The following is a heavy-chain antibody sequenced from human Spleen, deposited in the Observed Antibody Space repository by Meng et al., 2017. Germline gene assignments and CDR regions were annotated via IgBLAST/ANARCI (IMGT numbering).Heavy chain of an antibody. Sequence: GGSLRLSCAASGFTFDDYAMHWVRQAPGKGLEWVSGISWNSGSIGYADSVKGRFTISRDNAKNSLYLQMNSLRAEDTALYYCAKDHSGTMGYTVTNSYGMDVWGQGTTVTVSS. CDR3: AKDHSGTMGYTVTNSYGMDV. CDR2: ISWNSGSI. CDR1: GFTFDDYA. D-gene: IGHD4-17*01. J-gene: IGHJ6*02. V-gene: IGHV3-9*01.